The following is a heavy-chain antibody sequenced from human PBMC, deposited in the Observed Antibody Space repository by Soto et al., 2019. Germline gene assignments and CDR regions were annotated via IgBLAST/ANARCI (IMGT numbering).Heavy chain of an antibody. Sequence: QVQLVQSGAEVKKPGSSVKVSCKASGGTFSSYAISWVRQAPGQGLEWMGGIIPIFGTADYAQKFQARVTITADESTSTAYMELSRLRSEDTAVYCCASHYDSSGDYYRGLDYWGEVALVTVSS. D-gene: IGHD3-22*01. CDR2: IIPIFGTA. CDR3: ASHYDSSGDYYRGLDY. V-gene: IGHV1-69*12. CDR1: GGTFSSYA. J-gene: IGHJ4*02.